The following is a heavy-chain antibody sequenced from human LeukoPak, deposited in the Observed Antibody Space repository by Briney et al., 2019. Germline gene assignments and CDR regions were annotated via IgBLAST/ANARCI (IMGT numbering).Heavy chain of an antibody. CDR3: ARDPGSDTGGNY. CDR1: GFTVSSNY. Sequence: GGSLRLSCAASGFTVSSNYMSWVRQAPGKGLEWVSSISSSSSYIYYADSVKGRFTISRDNAKNSLYLQMNSLRAEDTAVYYCARDPGSDTGGNYWGQGTLVTVSS. J-gene: IGHJ4*02. CDR2: ISSSSSYI. D-gene: IGHD3-16*01. V-gene: IGHV3-21*01.